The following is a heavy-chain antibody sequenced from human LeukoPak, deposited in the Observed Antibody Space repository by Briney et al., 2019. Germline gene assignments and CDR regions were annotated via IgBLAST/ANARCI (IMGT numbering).Heavy chain of an antibody. CDR1: GDSISYFY. CDR2: TSSSGNT. V-gene: IGHV4-4*07. J-gene: IGHJ4*02. CDR3: ARGWSGSYSSVYFDY. Sequence: SETLSLTCSVSGDSISYFYWSWIRQAAGKGLEWIGRTSSSGNTDYNPSLKSRVTISVDTSKNQFSLKLSSVTAADTAVYYCARGWSGSYSSVYFDYWGQGTLVTVSS. D-gene: IGHD1-26*01.